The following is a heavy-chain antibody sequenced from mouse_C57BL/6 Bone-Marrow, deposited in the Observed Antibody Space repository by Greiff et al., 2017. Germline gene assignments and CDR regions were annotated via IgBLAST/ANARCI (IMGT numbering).Heavy chain of an antibody. J-gene: IGHJ3*01. Sequence: VQLQQSGAELVKPGASVKLSCTASGFNIKDYYMHWVKQRTEQGLEWIGRIDPEDGETKYAPPFQGQATIPSDTSSNTHYLPLSSLTSEDTAVYYGAREGYFLFDYWGQGTLVTVSA. CDR3: AREGYFLFDY. V-gene: IGHV14-2*01. D-gene: IGHD3-1*01. CDR2: IDPEDGET. CDR1: GFNIKDYY.